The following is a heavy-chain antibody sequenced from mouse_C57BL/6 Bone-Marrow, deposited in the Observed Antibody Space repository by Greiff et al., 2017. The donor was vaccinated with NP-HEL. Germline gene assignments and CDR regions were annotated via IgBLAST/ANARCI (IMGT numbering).Heavy chain of an antibody. D-gene: IGHD2-5*01. J-gene: IGHJ2*01. CDR1: GYTFTSYW. Sequence: VQLQQSGAELVKPGASVKLSCKASGYTFTSYWMHWVKQRPGQGLEWIGMIHPNSGSTNYNEKFKSKATLTVDKSSSTAYMQLSSLTSEDSAVYYCARKMDYSNDFDYWGQGTTLTVSS. CDR2: IHPNSGST. CDR3: ARKMDYSNDFDY. V-gene: IGHV1-64*01.